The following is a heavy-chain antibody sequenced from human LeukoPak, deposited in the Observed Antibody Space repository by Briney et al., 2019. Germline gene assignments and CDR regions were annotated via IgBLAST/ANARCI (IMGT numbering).Heavy chain of an antibody. V-gene: IGHV3-21*01. CDR3: ARSGTMIVVVRNWFDP. J-gene: IGHJ5*02. CDR1: GFTFSSYS. D-gene: IGHD3-22*01. Sequence: GGSLRLPCAASGFTFSSYSMNWVRQAPGKGLEWVSSISSSSSYIYYADSVKGRFTISRDNAKNSLYLQMNSLRAEDTAVYYCARSGTMIVVVRNWFDPWGQGTLVTVSS. CDR2: ISSSSSYI.